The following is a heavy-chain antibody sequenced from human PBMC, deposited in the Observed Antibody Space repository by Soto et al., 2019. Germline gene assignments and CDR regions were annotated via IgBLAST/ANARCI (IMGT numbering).Heavy chain of an antibody. CDR2: ISSSSSYT. V-gene: IGHV3-11*06. CDR3: ARVGGHCSSTSFYLHWYFDL. CDR1: GFTFSDYY. D-gene: IGHD2-2*01. Sequence: QVQLVESGGGLVKPGGSLRLSCAASGFTFSDYYMSWIRQAPGKGLEWVSYISSSSSYTNYADSVKGRFTISRDNAKNSLYLQMNSLRAEDTAVYYCARVGGHCSSTSFYLHWYFDLWGRGTLVTVSS. J-gene: IGHJ2*01.